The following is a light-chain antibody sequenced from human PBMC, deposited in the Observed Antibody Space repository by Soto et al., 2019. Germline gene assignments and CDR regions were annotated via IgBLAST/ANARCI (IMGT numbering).Light chain of an antibody. CDR3: SSYTSSTNYV. V-gene: IGLV2-14*01. CDR1: SSDIGTYIY. CDR2: EVG. Sequence: QSALTQPASVSGSPGQSITISCTGTSSDIGTYIYVSWYLQHPGKAPKLLIYEVGNRPSGVSNRFSGSKSGNTASLTISGLQPEDEADYYCSSYTSSTNYVFGTGTQLTVL. J-gene: IGLJ1*01.